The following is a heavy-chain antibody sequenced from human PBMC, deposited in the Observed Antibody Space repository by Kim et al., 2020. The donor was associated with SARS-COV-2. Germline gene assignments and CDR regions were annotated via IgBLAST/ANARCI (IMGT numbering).Heavy chain of an antibody. CDR2: IIPIFGTA. Sequence: SVKVSCKASGGTYSSYAISWVRQAPGQGLEWMGGIIPIFGTANYAQKFQGRVTITADESTSTAYMELSSLRSEDTAVYYCARSSSWYVRGDFPPFDYWGQGTLVTVSS. D-gene: IGHD6-13*01. CDR1: GGTYSSYA. V-gene: IGHV1-69*13. CDR3: ARSSSWYVRGDFPPFDY. J-gene: IGHJ4*02.